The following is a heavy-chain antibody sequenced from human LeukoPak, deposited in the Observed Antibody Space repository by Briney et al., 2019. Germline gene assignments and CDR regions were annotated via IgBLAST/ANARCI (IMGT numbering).Heavy chain of an antibody. D-gene: IGHD6-13*01. J-gene: IGHJ5*02. CDR3: ARSSSSSNWFDP. CDR1: GGTFSSYA. CDR2: IIPILGIA. V-gene: IGHV1-69*04. Sequence: SVKVSRKASGGTFSSYAISWVRQAPGQGLEWMGRIIPILGIANYAQKFQGRVTITADKSTSTAYMELSSLRSEDTAVYYCARSSSSSNWFDPWGQGTLVTVSS.